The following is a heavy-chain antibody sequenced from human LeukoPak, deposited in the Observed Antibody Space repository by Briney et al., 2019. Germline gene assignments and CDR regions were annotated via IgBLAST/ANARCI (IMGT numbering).Heavy chain of an antibody. V-gene: IGHV3-48*04. Sequence: GGSLRLSCAASGFTFSSFTMNWVRQAPGKGLEWISYISSSSSTIYYADSAKGRFTVSRDNAKNSLYLQMNSLRAEDTAVYYCARDWVVGAFDYWGQGTLVTVSS. J-gene: IGHJ4*02. CDR1: GFTFSSFT. D-gene: IGHD1-26*01. CDR2: ISSSSSTI. CDR3: ARDWVVGAFDY.